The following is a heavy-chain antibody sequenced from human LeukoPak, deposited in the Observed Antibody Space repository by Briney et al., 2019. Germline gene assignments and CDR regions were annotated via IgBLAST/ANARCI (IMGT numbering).Heavy chain of an antibody. CDR1: GYSISSGYY. J-gene: IGHJ4*02. Sequence: SETLSLTCTVSGYSISSGYYWGWIRQPPGKGLEWIGSIYHSGSTYYNPSLKSRVTISVDTSKNQFSLKLSSVTAADTAVYYCARAGDIWSSSSPPRSDWGQGTLVTVSS. CDR2: IYHSGST. D-gene: IGHD6-6*01. V-gene: IGHV4-38-2*02. CDR3: ARAGDIWSSSSPPRSD.